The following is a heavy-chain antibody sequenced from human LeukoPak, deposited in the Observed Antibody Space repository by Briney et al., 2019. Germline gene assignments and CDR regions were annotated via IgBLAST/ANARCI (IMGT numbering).Heavy chain of an antibody. CDR2: MNPNSGNT. V-gene: IGHV1-8*01. Sequence: ASVKVSCKATGKPFTSYDINWVRQATGQGLEWMGWMNPNSGNTGYAQKFQGRVTMTRNTSISTAYMELSSLRSEDTAVYYCARRLGITIFGVVIIRRNWFDLWGQGTLVTVSS. CDR1: GKPFTSYD. D-gene: IGHD3-3*01. CDR3: ARRLGITIFGVVIIRRNWFDL. J-gene: IGHJ5*02.